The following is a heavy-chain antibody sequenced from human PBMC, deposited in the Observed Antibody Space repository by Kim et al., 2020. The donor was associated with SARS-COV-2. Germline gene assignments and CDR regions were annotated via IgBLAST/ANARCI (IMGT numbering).Heavy chain of an antibody. V-gene: IGHV1-69*01. CDR2: GTA. CDR3: AGEVAGSVY. J-gene: IGHJ4*02. D-gene: IGHD6-19*01. Sequence: GTANYAQKFQGGVTITADESTSTAYMELSSLRSEDTAVYYCAGEVAGSVYWGQGTLVTVSS.